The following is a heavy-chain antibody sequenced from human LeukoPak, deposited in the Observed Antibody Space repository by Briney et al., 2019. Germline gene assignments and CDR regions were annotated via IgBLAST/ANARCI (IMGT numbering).Heavy chain of an antibody. Sequence: SQTLSLTCAVSGGSINSGGSSWSWIRQPPGKGLEWIGYIYHNGDTYYNPTLKSRVTISLDKPKNQFSLMLSSVTAADTAVYYCARYSAPVTSIDYWGQGTLVTVSS. CDR1: GGSINSGGSS. V-gene: IGHV4-30-2*02. J-gene: IGHJ4*02. D-gene: IGHD2-21*02. CDR3: ARYSAPVTSIDY. CDR2: IYHNGDT.